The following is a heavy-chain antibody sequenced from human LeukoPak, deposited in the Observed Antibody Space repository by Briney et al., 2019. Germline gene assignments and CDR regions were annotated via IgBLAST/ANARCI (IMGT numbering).Heavy chain of an antibody. Sequence: GGSLRLSCVASGFSLSNYAMSWVRQAPGKGLQWVADIGDISSNTHYADSVKGRFTISRDNSKNTLYLQMNSLRAEDTAVYYCAGGEQLGLFDYWGQGTLVTVSS. CDR1: GFSLSNYA. CDR3: AGGEQLGLFDY. CDR2: IGDISSNT. J-gene: IGHJ4*02. V-gene: IGHV3-23*01. D-gene: IGHD6-6*01.